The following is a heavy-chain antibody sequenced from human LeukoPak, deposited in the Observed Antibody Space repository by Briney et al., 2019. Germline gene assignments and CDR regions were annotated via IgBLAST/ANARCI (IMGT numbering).Heavy chain of an antibody. CDR3: ARDQGLKWFDP. J-gene: IGHJ5*02. V-gene: IGHV1-18*01. CDR1: GYTFSSYG. D-gene: IGHD3-22*01. CDR2: ISGYNGNT. Sequence: ASVKVSCKASGYTFSSYGISWVRQAPGQGLEWMGWISGYNGNTNYAQKLQGRVTMTTDTSTSTAYMEVRSLRSDDTAVYYCARDQGLKWFDPCGQGTLVTVSS.